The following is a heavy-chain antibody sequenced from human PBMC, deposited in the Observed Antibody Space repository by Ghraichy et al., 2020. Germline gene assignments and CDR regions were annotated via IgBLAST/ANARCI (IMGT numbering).Heavy chain of an antibody. V-gene: IGHV3-30*04. Sequence: GGSLRLSCAASGFTFSSYAMHWVRQAPGKGLEWVAVISYDGSNKYYADSVKGRFTISRDNSKNTLYLQMNSLRAEDTAVYYCARDKGYNGYSSSWYSGWFDPWGQGTLVTVSS. CDR2: ISYDGSNK. D-gene: IGHD6-13*01. J-gene: IGHJ5*02. CDR1: GFTFSSYA. CDR3: ARDKGYNGYSSSWYSGWFDP.